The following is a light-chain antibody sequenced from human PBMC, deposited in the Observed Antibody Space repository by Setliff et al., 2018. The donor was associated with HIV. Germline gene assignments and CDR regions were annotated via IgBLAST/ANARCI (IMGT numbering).Light chain of an antibody. CDR3: CSYAGSYTSLYV. CDR1: SSDVGSYNL. CDR2: EGS. J-gene: IGLJ1*01. V-gene: IGLV2-23*01. Sequence: QSALTQPASVSGSPGQSITISCTGTSSDVGSYNLVSWYQQHPGKAPKLMIYEGSKRPSGVSNRFSGSKSGNTASLTISGLQSEDEADYYCCSYAGSYTSLYVFGTGTKVTVL.